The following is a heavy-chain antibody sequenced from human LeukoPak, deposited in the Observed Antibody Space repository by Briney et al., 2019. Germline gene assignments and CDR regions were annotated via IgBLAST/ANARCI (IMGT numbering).Heavy chain of an antibody. Sequence: GALRLSCAASGFTFSSYEMNWVRQAPGKGLEWVSYISSSGSTIYYADSVKGRFTISRDNVKNSLYLQMNSLRAEDTAVYYCATTSFPGGYYYYGMDVWGKGTTVTVSS. J-gene: IGHJ6*04. V-gene: IGHV3-48*03. CDR1: GFTFSSYE. CDR2: ISSSGSTI. CDR3: ATTSFPGGYYYYGMDV. D-gene: IGHD2/OR15-2a*01.